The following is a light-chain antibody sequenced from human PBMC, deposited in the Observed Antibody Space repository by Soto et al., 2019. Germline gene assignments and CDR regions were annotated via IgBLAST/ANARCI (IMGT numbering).Light chain of an antibody. CDR2: GAS. CDR3: QQYGSSPLT. V-gene: IGKV3-20*01. CDR1: QSVTTN. J-gene: IGKJ5*01. Sequence: VMTQSPASLSVSPGEGATLSCRASQSVTTNFAWYQQKPGQAPRLLIYGASSRATGVPDRFSGSGSGTDFTLTISRLEPEDFAVYYCQQYGSSPLTFGQGTRLEIK.